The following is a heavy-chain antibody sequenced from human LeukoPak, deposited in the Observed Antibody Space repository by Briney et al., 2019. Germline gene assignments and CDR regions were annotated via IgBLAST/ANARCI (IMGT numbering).Heavy chain of an antibody. V-gene: IGHV4-38-2*01. CDR1: GYSISSGYY. J-gene: IGHJ3*02. CDR3: ARHVISVGAYALDI. Sequence: SETLSLTCAVSGYSISSGYYWGWIRQPPGKGLEWIGSIYHSGSTYYNPSLKSRVTISVDTSKNQFSLKLSSVTAADTAVYYCARHVISVGAYALDIWGQGTMVTVSS. D-gene: IGHD1-26*01. CDR2: IYHSGST.